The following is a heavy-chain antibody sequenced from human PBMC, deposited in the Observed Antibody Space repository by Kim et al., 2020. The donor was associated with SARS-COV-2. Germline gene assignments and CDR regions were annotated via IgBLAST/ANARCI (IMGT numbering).Heavy chain of an antibody. V-gene: IGHV3-64*02. Sequence: GGSLRLSCAASGFTFSDYAIHWVRQVSGKGLEFVSYINRDGGSRFYAEAVKGRFTISRDNSKNTLYLQMGSLRSEDMAVYYCAREIKGYSGSGTYDSWGHGTLVTVSS. CDR1: GFTFSDYA. D-gene: IGHD3-10*01. CDR2: INRDGGSR. CDR3: AREIKGYSGSGTYDS. J-gene: IGHJ5*01.